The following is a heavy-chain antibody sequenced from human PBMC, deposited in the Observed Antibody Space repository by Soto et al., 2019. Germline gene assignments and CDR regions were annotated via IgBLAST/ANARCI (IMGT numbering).Heavy chain of an antibody. CDR3: AKTSGLASSFDN. D-gene: IGHD3-16*01. V-gene: IGHV4-59*01. CDR1: GGSISTDY. CDR2: GYYTGST. Sequence: QVQLQESGPGLVKPSETLSLTCAISGGSISTDYWSWIRQPPGKELEWVGYGYYTGSTNYNPSLKGRVTISVDSSKNKFALKLSSVIAADTAVYYCAKTSGLASSFDNWGQGTLVTVSS. J-gene: IGHJ4*02.